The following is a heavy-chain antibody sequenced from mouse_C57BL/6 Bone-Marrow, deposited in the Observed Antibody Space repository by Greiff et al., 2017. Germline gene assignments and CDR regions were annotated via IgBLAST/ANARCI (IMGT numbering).Heavy chain of an antibody. CDR3: AREAGWLLPFDY. V-gene: IGHV1-81*01. Sequence: QVQLQQSGAELARPGASVTLSCKASGYTFTSYGISWVKQRTGQGLEWIGEIYPRSGNTYYNEKFKGKATLTADKSSSTAYMELRSLTSEDSAVYFCAREAGWLLPFDYWGQGTTLTVSS. D-gene: IGHD2-3*01. CDR2: IYPRSGNT. CDR1: GYTFTSYG. J-gene: IGHJ2*01.